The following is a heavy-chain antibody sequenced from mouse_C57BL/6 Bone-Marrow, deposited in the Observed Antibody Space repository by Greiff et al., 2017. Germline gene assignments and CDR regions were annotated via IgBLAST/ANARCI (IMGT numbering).Heavy chain of an antibody. J-gene: IGHJ1*03. D-gene: IGHD1-1*01. V-gene: IGHV1-50*01. Sequence: QVQLQQPGAEIVKPGASVKLSCKASGYTFTSYWMQWVKQRPGQGLEWIGEIDPSDSYTNYNQKFKGKATLTVDTSSSTAYMQLSSLTSEDSAVYYCAREDYGSTFDVWGTGTTVTVSS. CDR3: AREDYGSTFDV. CDR1: GYTFTSYW. CDR2: IDPSDSYT.